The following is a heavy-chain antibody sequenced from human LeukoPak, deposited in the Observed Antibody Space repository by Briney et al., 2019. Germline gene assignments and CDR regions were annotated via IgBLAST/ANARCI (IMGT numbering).Heavy chain of an antibody. Sequence: PSETLSLTCAVYGGSFSGYYWSWIRQPPGKGLEWIGEINHSGSTNYNPSLKSRVTISVDTSKNQFSLKLSSVTAADTAVYYCAKGPRMTGYYYWFDPWGQGTLVTVSS. CDR2: INHSGST. CDR1: GGSFSGYY. J-gene: IGHJ5*02. D-gene: IGHD3-9*01. V-gene: IGHV4-34*01. CDR3: AKGPRMTGYYYWFDP.